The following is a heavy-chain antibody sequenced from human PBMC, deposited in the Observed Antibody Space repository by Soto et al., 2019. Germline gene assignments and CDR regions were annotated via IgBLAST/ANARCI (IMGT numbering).Heavy chain of an antibody. Sequence: GGSLRLSCAASGFTFSNAWMSWVRQAPGKGLEWVGRIKSKTDGGTTDYAAPVKGRFTISRDDSKDTLYLQMNSLKTEDTAVYYCTTDSSARVWFDPWGQGTLVTVSS. D-gene: IGHD5-18*01. CDR1: GFTFSNAW. CDR2: IKSKTDGGTT. CDR3: TTDSSARVWFDP. V-gene: IGHV3-15*01. J-gene: IGHJ5*02.